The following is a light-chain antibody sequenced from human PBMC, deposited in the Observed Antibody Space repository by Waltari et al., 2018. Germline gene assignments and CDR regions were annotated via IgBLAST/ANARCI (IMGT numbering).Light chain of an antibody. V-gene: IGLV3-19*01. CDR1: SLRSYH. J-gene: IGLJ2*01. CDR2: DQN. Sequence: TQDPAVSVAVGQTVRITCQGYSLRSYHATWYQQRPGQAPKLLIYDQNNRPSGVPGRFSGSSSDNTASLTITGAQAEDEAYYYCHSRDASGVGGAFGGGTKLTVL. CDR3: HSRDASGVGGA.